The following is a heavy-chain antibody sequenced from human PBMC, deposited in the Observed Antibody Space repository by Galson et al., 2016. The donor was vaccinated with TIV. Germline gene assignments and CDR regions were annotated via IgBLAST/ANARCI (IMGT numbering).Heavy chain of an antibody. D-gene: IGHD3-10*01. V-gene: IGHV1-69*06. CDR2: INPISGTA. J-gene: IGHJ4*02. CDR1: GGIFNNFV. Sequence: SVKVSCKASGGIFNNFVISWVRQAPGQGLEWMGSINPISGTANYAQKFQGRVTITADTSTSTIYMELSSLRSEDTAVYYCARGRGYYFGSGSSYFDYWGQGSLVTVSS. CDR3: ARGRGYYFGSGSSYFDY.